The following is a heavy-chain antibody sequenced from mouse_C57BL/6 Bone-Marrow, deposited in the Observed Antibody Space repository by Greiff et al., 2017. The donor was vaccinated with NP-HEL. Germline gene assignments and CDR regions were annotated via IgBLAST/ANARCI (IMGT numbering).Heavy chain of an antibody. J-gene: IGHJ1*03. CDR2: IYPGNGDT. CDR1: GYTFTSYW. Sequence: VQLQQSRTVLARPGASVKMSCKTSGYTFTSYWMHWVKQRPGQGLEWIGAIYPGNGDTSYNQKFKGKAKLTAVTSASTAYMELSSLTNGDSAVDYCAIRVSTVVADWYFDVWGTGTTVTVSS. V-gene: IGHV1-5*01. CDR3: AIRVSTVVADWYFDV. D-gene: IGHD1-1*01.